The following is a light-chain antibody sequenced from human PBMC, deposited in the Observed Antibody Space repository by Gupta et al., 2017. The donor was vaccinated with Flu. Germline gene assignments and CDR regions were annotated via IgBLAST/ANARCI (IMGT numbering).Light chain of an antibody. Sequence: QSVLTQPPSASGTPGQRVTISCSGSSSNIGSNTVNWYQQLPGTAPKLLIYNNNQRPSGVPDRFSDSKSGPSASLAISGLQSEDEADYYCAAWDDSLNGWVFGGGTKLTVL. CDR1: SSNIGSNT. CDR2: NNN. J-gene: IGLJ3*02. CDR3: AAWDDSLNGWV. V-gene: IGLV1-44*01.